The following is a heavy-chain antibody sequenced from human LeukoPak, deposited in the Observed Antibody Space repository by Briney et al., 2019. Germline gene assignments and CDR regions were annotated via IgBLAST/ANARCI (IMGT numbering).Heavy chain of an antibody. Sequence: GGSLRLSCAASGFTFSDSYISWIRQTPGQGLEWISYIGNDGRPIYYADSVKGRFTISRDNAKNSLFLQTNNLRAEDTAVYYCARGFPYSSRQFESWGQGTLVTVSS. CDR1: GFTFSDSY. J-gene: IGHJ4*02. V-gene: IGHV3-11*01. D-gene: IGHD3-22*01. CDR3: ARGFPYSSRQFES. CDR2: IGNDGRPI.